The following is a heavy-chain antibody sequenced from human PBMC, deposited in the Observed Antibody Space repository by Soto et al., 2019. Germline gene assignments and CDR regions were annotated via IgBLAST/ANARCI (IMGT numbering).Heavy chain of an antibody. CDR2: INHSGST. D-gene: IGHD3-9*01. V-gene: IGHV4-34*01. CDR1: GGSFSGYY. J-gene: IGHJ6*02. Sequence: QVQLQQWGAGLLKPSETLSLTCAVYGGSFSGYYWSWIRQPPGKGLEWIGEINHSGSTNYNPSLKSRVTISVDTSKNQFSLKLSSVTAADTAVHYCARGPPYYDILTGYPYYYGMDVWGQGTTVTVSS. CDR3: ARGPPYYDILTGYPYYYGMDV.